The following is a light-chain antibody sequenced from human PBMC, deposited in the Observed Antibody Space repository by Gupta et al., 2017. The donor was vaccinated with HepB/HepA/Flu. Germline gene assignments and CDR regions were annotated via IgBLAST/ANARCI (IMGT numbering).Light chain of an antibody. Sequence: EIVMTQSPATLSVSPGERATLSCRASQSVSSNLAWYQRRPGQAPSLLIYDASPTATGTPASFSGSGSGTDLTITSSSRQSEDFAVHYWQEDSHLWTFGQGTKVEIK. J-gene: IGKJ1*01. CDR2: DAS. CDR1: QSVSSN. V-gene: IGKV3-15*01. CDR3: QEDSHLWT.